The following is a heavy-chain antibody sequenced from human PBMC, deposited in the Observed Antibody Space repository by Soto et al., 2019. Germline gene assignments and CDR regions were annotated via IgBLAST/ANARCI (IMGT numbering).Heavy chain of an antibody. CDR3: VRNWRYYGGDYYDGMDA. CDR2: IYWDDDE. CDR1: GFSLNTGGVG. Sequence: ITLKESGPTLVKPTQTLTLTCTFSGFSLNTGGVGVGWVRQPRGKAMEWLALIYWDDDERYRPSLRSRLNITKDTINNQVVLTMTNMDPEDTAKYYCVRNWRYYGGDYYDGMDAWGQGTTVTVSS. J-gene: IGHJ6*02. V-gene: IGHV2-5*02. D-gene: IGHD3-10*01.